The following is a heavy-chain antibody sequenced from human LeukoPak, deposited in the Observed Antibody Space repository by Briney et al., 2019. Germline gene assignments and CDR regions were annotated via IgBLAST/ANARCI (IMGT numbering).Heavy chain of an antibody. CDR2: IYTSGST. CDR3: ARTNYYASGRAIDY. V-gene: IGHV4-61*02. D-gene: IGHD3-10*01. J-gene: IGHJ4*02. Sequence: SETLSLTCTVSGGSISSGSYYWSWIRQPAGKGLEWIGRIYTSGSTNYNPSLKSRVTISVDTSKRHFSLKLSSVTAADTAVYYCARTNYYASGRAIDYWGQGTLVTVSS. CDR1: GGSISSGSYY.